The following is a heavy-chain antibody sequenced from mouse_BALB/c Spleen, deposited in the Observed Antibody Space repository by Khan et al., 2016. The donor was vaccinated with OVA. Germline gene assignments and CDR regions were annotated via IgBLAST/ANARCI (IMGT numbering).Heavy chain of an antibody. CDR2: IWSAGST. CDR3: ARRGYDYGRGALFAY. V-gene: IGHV2-2*02. D-gene: IGHD2-4*01. J-gene: IGHJ3*01. CDR1: DLSLTNYS. Sequence: QVQLKESGPGLVQPSQSLSITCTVSDLSLTNYSVHWVRQSPGKGLEWLGVIWSAGSTDYNAAFISRLTIRKDNSRSQVFFKMNSLQPNDTAIYYCARRGYDYGRGALFAYWGQGTLVTVSA.